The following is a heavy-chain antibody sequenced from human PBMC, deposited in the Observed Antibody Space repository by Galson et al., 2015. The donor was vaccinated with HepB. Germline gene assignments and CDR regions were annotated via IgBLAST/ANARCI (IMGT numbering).Heavy chain of an antibody. CDR3: ARDKEVGKYFDY. J-gene: IGHJ4*02. V-gene: IGHV3-33*01. CDR2: IGHDGDSI. D-gene: IGHD1-26*01. CDR1: GFTFSTYG. Sequence: SLRLSCAASGFTFSTYGMHWVRQAPGQGLEWVALIGHDGDSIRYADSVKGRFTISRDNSKNTLYVQMDSLRAEDTATYYCARDKEVGKYFDYWGQGTLLIVSS.